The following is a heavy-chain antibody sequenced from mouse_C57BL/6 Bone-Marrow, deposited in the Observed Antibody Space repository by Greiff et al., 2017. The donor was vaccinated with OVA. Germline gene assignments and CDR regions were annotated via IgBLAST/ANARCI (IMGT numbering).Heavy chain of an antibody. CDR2: INPNNGGT. J-gene: IGHJ3*01. Sequence: EVQLQQSGPELVKPGASVKISCKASGYTFTDYYMNWVKQSHGKSLEWIGDINPNNGGTSYNQKFKGKATLTVDKSSSTAYMELRSLTSEDSAVYYGARRDYYYGSSYPVAYWGQGTLVTVSA. CDR3: ARRDYYYGSSYPVAY. V-gene: IGHV1-26*01. D-gene: IGHD1-1*01. CDR1: GYTFTDYY.